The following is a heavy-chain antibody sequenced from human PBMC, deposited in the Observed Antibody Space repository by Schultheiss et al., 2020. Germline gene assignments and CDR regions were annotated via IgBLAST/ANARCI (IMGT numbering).Heavy chain of an antibody. D-gene: IGHD4-23*01. CDR2: IYYSGST. Sequence: SETLSLTCTVSGGSISSGDYYWSWIRQPPGKGLEWIGYIYYSGSTYYNPSLKSRVTISVDKSKNQFSLKLSSVTAADTAVYYCARITPDYYYYMDVWGKGTTVTVSS. CDR3: ARITPDYYYYMDV. CDR1: GGSISSGDYY. J-gene: IGHJ6*03. V-gene: IGHV4-30-4*01.